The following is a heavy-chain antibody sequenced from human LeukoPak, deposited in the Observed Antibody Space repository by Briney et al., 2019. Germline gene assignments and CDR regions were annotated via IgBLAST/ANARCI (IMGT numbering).Heavy chain of an antibody. CDR3: ARRGSSWDYFDY. Sequence: SETLSLTCTVSGRSISSYYWSWIRQPPGKGLEWIGYIYYSGSTNYNPSLKSRVTISVDTSKNHFSLKLSSVTAADTAVYYCARRGSSWDYFDYRGQGALVTASS. V-gene: IGHV4-59*01. CDR2: IYYSGST. CDR1: GRSISSYY. D-gene: IGHD6-6*01. J-gene: IGHJ4*02.